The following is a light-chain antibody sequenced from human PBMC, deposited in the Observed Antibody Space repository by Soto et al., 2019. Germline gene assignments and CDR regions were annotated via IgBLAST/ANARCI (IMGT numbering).Light chain of an antibody. V-gene: IGLV1-40*01. J-gene: IGLJ2*01. CDR1: SSNIGAGYD. CDR3: QSYDSSLSGVV. CDR2: GNS. Sequence: QSVLTQPPSVSGAPGQRVTISCTGSSSNIGAGYDVHWYQQLPGTAAKLLIYGNSNRPSGVPDRFSASKSGTSASLAITGLQAEDEADYYCQSYDSSLSGVVFGGGTKLTVL.